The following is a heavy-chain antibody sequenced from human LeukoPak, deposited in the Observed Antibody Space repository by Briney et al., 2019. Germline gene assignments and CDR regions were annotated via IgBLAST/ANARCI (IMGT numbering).Heavy chain of an antibody. CDR1: GGSISSYY. D-gene: IGHD3-10*01. CDR3: ARRGMGYYGSGSYYRYYFDY. V-gene: IGHV4-59*01. CDR2: IYYSGST. Sequence: SETLSLTCTVSGGSISSYYWSWIRQPPGKGLEWIGYIYYSGSTNYNPSLKSRVTISVDTSKNQFSLKLSSVTAADTAVYYCARRGMGYYGSGSYYRYYFDYWGQGTLVTVSS. J-gene: IGHJ4*02.